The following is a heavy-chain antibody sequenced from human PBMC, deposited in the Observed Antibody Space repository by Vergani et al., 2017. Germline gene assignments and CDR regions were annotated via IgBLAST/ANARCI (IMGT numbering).Heavy chain of an antibody. CDR1: GFTFSSYA. CDR2: FSGGGYST. J-gene: IGHJ4*02. CDR3: AKDAGGSGSYYDY. Sequence: VQLVESGGGVVQPGRSLRLSCAASGFTFSSYAMSWVRQAPGKGLEWVSAFSGGGYSTYYADSVKGRFTISRDNSKNTLYLQMNSLRAEDTALYYCAKDAGGSGSYYDYWGQGTLVTVSS. V-gene: IGHV3-23*04. D-gene: IGHD3-10*01.